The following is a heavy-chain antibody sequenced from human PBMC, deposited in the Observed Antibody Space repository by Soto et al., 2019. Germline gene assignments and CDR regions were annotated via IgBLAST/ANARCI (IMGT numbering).Heavy chain of an antibody. Sequence: LSLTCAVYGGSFSGYYWSWIRQPPGKGLEWIGEINHSGSTNYNPSLKSRVTISVDTSKNQFSLKLSSVTAADTAVYYCATSGGYCSGSSCNVPFDYWGQGTLVTVSS. CDR3: ATSGGYCSGSSCNVPFDY. J-gene: IGHJ4*02. CDR2: INHSGST. V-gene: IGHV4-34*01. D-gene: IGHD2-15*01. CDR1: GGSFSGYY.